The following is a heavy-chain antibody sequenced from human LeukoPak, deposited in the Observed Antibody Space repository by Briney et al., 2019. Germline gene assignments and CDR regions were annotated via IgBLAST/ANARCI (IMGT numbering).Heavy chain of an antibody. Sequence: QAGGSLRLSCAASGFTFSSYAMSWVRQAPGKGLEWVSAISGSGGSTYYADSVKGRSTISRDNSKNTLYLQMNSLRAEDTAVYYCAKVGQLWGLVFDYWGQGTLVTVSS. D-gene: IGHD5-18*01. CDR3: AKVGQLWGLVFDY. J-gene: IGHJ4*02. V-gene: IGHV3-23*01. CDR1: GFTFSSYA. CDR2: ISGSGGST.